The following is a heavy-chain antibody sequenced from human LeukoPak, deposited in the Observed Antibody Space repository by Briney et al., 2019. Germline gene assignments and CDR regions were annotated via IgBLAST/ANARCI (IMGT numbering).Heavy chain of an antibody. Sequence: PGGSLRLSCAASGFTFSSSAMSWVRQAPGKGLEWVSAISNNGGYTYYADSVQGRFIISRDNSKNTLYLQMNSLRAEDTAVYYCAKGSSYYDSSGFDYWGQGTLVTVSS. CDR1: GFTFSSSA. D-gene: IGHD3-22*01. J-gene: IGHJ4*02. CDR3: AKGSSYYDSSGFDY. V-gene: IGHV3-23*01. CDR2: ISNNGGYT.